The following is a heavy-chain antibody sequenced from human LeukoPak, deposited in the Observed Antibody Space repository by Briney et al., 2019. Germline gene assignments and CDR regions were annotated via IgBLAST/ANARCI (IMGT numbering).Heavy chain of an antibody. CDR3: TRINYG. CDR2: INSDGSTT. V-gene: IGHV3-74*01. CDR1: GFTFSSYC. J-gene: IGHJ4*02. D-gene: IGHD3-16*01. Sequence: PGGSLRLSCAASGFTFSSYCMHWVRQAPGKGLMWVSRINSDGSTTSYADSVKGRFTISRDNAKNTLYLQMNSLRVEDTAVYYCTRINYGWGQGTLVTVSS.